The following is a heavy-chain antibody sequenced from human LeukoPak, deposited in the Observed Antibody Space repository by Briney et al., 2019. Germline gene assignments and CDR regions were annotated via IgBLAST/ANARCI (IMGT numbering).Heavy chain of an antibody. V-gene: IGHV3-30*04. Sequence: GGSLRLSCAASGFTFNNYNMNWVRQTPGKGLEWVAVVSYDESDKYYADSVKGRFTISRDTSKNTLNLQMHSLTLEDTAVYYCARGYGDYYFDYWGQGTVVTVSS. CDR2: VSYDESDK. D-gene: IGHD4-17*01. CDR3: ARGYGDYYFDY. J-gene: IGHJ4*02. CDR1: GFTFNNYN.